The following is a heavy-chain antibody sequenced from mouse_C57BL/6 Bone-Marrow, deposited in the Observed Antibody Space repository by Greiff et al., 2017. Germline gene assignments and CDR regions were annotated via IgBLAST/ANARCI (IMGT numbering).Heavy chain of an antibody. CDR3: ANYYGSSYAMDY. J-gene: IGHJ4*01. D-gene: IGHD1-1*01. Sequence: EVKLVESGGGLVKPGGSLKLSCAASGFTFSSYAMSWVRQTPEKRLEWVATISDGGSYTYYPDNVKGRFTISRDNAKNNLYLQMSHLQSEDTAMYYCANYYGSSYAMDYWGQGTSVTVSS. CDR2: ISDGGSYT. V-gene: IGHV5-4*03. CDR1: GFTFSSYA.